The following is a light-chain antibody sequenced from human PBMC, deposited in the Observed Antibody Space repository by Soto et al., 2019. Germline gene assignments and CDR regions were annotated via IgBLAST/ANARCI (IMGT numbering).Light chain of an antibody. J-gene: IGKJ2*01. CDR2: AAS. Sequence: DIQMTQSPSSLSASVGDRVTITCRASKGISNYLAWSKQKPGKVPKHLIYAASTLQSGVPSRFSGSGSGTDFTLTISSLQPEDVATYYCQKYNSAPHTFGQGTQLEIK. CDR1: KGISNY. CDR3: QKYNSAPHT. V-gene: IGKV1-27*01.